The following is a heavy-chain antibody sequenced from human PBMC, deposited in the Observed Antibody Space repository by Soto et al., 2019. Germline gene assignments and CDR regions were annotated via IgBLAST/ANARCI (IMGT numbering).Heavy chain of an antibody. Sequence: QVQLVESGGGVVQPGRSLRLSCAASGFTFSSYGMHWVRQAPGKGLEWVAVISYDGSNKYYADSVKGRFTISRDNSKNTLYLQMNSLRAEDTAVYYCAKGSYCISTSCLRITGTTLSVDYYGMDVWGQGTTVTVSS. V-gene: IGHV3-30*18. CDR2: ISYDGSNK. D-gene: IGHD2-2*01. CDR1: GFTFSSYG. CDR3: AKGSYCISTSCLRITGTTLSVDYYGMDV. J-gene: IGHJ6*02.